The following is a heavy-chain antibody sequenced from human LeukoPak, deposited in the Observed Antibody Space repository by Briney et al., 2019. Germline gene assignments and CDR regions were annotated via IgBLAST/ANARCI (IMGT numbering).Heavy chain of an antibody. Sequence: ASVKVSCKASGGTFSSYAIIWVRQAPGQGLEWMGRIIPIFGTANYAQKFQGRVTITADKSTSTAYMELSSLRSEDTAVYYCARSPSSSPSSWGQGTLVTVSS. J-gene: IGHJ4*02. D-gene: IGHD6-6*01. CDR3: ARSPSSSPSS. CDR2: IIPIFGTA. V-gene: IGHV1-69*06. CDR1: GGTFSSYA.